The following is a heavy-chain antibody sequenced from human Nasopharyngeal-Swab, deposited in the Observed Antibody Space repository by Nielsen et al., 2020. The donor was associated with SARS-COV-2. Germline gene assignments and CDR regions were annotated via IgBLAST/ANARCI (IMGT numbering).Heavy chain of an antibody. CDR2: INPSGGST. CDR1: GYTFTSYY. CDR3: ARDLTNSIAAAGNYYYGMDV. V-gene: IGHV1-46*01. J-gene: IGHJ6*02. Sequence: ASVKVSCKASGYTFTSYYMHWVRQAPGQGLEWMGIINPSGGSTSYAQKFQGRVTMTRDTSTSTVYMELSSLRSEDTAVYYCARDLTNSIAAAGNYYYGMDVWGQGTTVTVSS. D-gene: IGHD6-25*01.